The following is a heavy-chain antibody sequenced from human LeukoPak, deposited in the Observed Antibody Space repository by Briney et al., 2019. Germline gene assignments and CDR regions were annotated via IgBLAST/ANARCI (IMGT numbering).Heavy chain of an antibody. CDR1: GFTFSSYA. D-gene: IGHD2-15*01. V-gene: IGHV3-23*01. Sequence: GGSLRLSCAASGFTFSSYAMSWVRQAPGKGLEWVSAISGSGGSTYYADSVKGRFTISRDNSKNTLYLQMNSLRAEDTAVYYCAKGEIVVVVAATREFGYWGQGTLVTVSS. J-gene: IGHJ4*02. CDR2: ISGSGGST. CDR3: AKGEIVVVVAATREFGY.